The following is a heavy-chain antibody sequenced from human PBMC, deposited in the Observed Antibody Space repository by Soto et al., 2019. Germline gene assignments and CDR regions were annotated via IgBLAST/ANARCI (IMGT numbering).Heavy chain of an antibody. J-gene: IGHJ4*02. Sequence: NPSETLSLTCTVSGDSISSHYWNWIRQPPGRGLEWIAYIYYSGNTNYNPSLKSRVTISLDTSKNQLSLKLSSVTAADTAVYYCARDKITGLFDYWGQGTLVTVSS. CDR2: IYYSGNT. CDR1: GDSISSHY. CDR3: ARDKITGLFDY. V-gene: IGHV4-59*11. D-gene: IGHD2-8*02.